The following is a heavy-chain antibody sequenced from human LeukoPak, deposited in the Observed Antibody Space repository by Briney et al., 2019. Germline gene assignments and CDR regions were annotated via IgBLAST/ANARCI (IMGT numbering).Heavy chain of an antibody. D-gene: IGHD1-26*01. V-gene: IGHV4-59*01. Sequence: SETLSLTCTVSGGSISSYYWSWIRQPPGKGLEWIGYIYYSGSTNYNPSLKSRVTISVDTSKNQFSLKLSSVTAADTAVYYCARELKGELRYNWFDPWGQGTLVTVSP. J-gene: IGHJ5*02. CDR3: ARELKGELRYNWFDP. CDR1: GGSISSYY. CDR2: IYYSGST.